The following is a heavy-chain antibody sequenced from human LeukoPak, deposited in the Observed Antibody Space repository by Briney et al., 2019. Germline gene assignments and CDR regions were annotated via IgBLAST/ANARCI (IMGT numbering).Heavy chain of an antibody. Sequence: GGSLRLSWAAAGFTFSDYYMSWIRQARGRGLGSASYIISSGRTIYYADSVKGRFTISRDNAKNSLYLQMNSLRAEDPAVYYCAREERIEMNFDYWGQGTLVTVSS. J-gene: IGHJ4*02. V-gene: IGHV3-11*01. D-gene: IGHD5-24*01. CDR3: AREERIEMNFDY. CDR1: GFTFSDYY. CDR2: IISSGRTI.